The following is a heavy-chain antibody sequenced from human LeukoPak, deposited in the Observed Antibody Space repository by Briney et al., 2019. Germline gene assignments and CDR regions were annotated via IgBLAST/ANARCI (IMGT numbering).Heavy chain of an antibody. V-gene: IGHV1-69*13. J-gene: IGHJ4*02. CDR2: IIPIFGTA. D-gene: IGHD6-13*01. CDR1: GGTISSYA. CDR3: ARVKGEQQTSFDY. Sequence: ASVKVSCKASGGTISSYAISWVRQAPGQGLEWMGGIIPIFGTANYAQKFQGRVTITADESTSTAYMELSSLRSEDTAVYYCARVKGEQQTSFDYWGQGTLVTVSS.